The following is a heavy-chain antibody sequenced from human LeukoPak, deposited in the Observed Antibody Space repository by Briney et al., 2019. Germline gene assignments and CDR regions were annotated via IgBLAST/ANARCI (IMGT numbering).Heavy chain of an antibody. D-gene: IGHD6-13*01. Sequence: GGSLRLSCAASGFTFSTYSMNWVRQAPGKGLEWVSSISSSSSYIDYADSVKGRFTISRDNAKNSLYLQMNSLRAEDTAVYYCARDSSSWYTMGYYLDYWGQGTLVTVSS. V-gene: IGHV3-21*01. CDR2: ISSSSSYI. CDR1: GFTFSTYS. CDR3: ARDSSSWYTMGYYLDY. J-gene: IGHJ4*02.